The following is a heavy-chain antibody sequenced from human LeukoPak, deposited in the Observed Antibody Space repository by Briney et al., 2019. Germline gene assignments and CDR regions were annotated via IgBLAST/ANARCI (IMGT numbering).Heavy chain of an antibody. J-gene: IGHJ4*02. CDR1: GYTFRSYD. CDR3: ARDRDSSGWHVADY. Sequence: ASVKVSCKTSGYTFRSYDITWVRQAPGQGLEWIGWIIPNNGNTNYAQKFQGRVTMTTDTPTSTAYMEMRSLRSDDTAVYYCARDRDSSGWHVADYWGQGTLVTVSS. D-gene: IGHD6-19*01. V-gene: IGHV1-18*01. CDR2: IIPNNGNT.